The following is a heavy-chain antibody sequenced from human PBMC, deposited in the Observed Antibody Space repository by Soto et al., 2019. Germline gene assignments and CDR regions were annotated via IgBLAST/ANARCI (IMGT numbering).Heavy chain of an antibody. D-gene: IGHD2-2*02. Sequence: PGGSLRLSCAASRFTFSNYGMHWVRQAPGKGLEWVALIWFDGSNKYYGDSVKGRFTISRDNSKNTLYLQMNSLRVEDTAVYYCAKDLVDCTSTTCYTDGMDVGGQGTTVTVSS. CDR2: IWFDGSNK. CDR1: RFTFSNYG. CDR3: AKDLVDCTSTTCYTDGMDV. J-gene: IGHJ6*02. V-gene: IGHV3-33*06.